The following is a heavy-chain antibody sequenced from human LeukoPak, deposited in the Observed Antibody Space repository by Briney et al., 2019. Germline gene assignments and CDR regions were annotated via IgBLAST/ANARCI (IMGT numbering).Heavy chain of an antibody. J-gene: IGHJ5*02. D-gene: IGHD1-26*01. CDR2: IYTSGST. Sequence: KPSETLSLTCTVSGGSISSYYWSWIRQPAGKGLEWIGRIYTSGSTNYNPSLKSRVTMSVDTSKNQFSLKLTSVTAADTAVYFCAREYSGSYSEAWFDPWGQGTLVTVSS. V-gene: IGHV4-4*07. CDR3: AREYSGSYSEAWFDP. CDR1: GGSISSYY.